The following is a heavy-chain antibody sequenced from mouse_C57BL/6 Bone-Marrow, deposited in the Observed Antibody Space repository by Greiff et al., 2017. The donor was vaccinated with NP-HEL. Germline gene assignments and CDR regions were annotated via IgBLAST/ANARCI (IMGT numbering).Heavy chain of an antibody. CDR2: IDPENGDT. J-gene: IGHJ3*01. CDR3: TTGEFAY. V-gene: IGHV14-4*01. CDR1: GFNIKDDY. Sequence: EVQRVESGAELVRPGASVKLSCTASGFNIKDDYMHWVKQRPEQGLEWIGWIDPENGDTEYASKFQGKATITADTSSNTAYLQLSSLTSEDTAVYYCTTGEFAYWGQGTLVTVSA.